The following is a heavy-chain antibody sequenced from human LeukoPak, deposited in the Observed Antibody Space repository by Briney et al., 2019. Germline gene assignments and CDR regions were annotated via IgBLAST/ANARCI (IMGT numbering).Heavy chain of an antibody. CDR2: IYYSGST. D-gene: IGHD2-2*01. Sequence: SETLSLTCTVSGGSISSHYWSWIRQPPGKGLEWSGYIYYSGSTNYNPSLKSRVTISVDTSKNQFSLKLSSVTAADTAVYYCARDSCSSTICQNYYYYMDVWGKGTTVTVSS. CDR1: GGSISSHY. J-gene: IGHJ6*03. CDR3: ARDSCSSTICQNYYYYMDV. V-gene: IGHV4-59*11.